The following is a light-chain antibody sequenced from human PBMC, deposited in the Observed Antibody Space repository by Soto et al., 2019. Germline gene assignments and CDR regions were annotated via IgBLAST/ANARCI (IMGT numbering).Light chain of an antibody. J-gene: IGKJ4*01. V-gene: IGKV4-1*01. CDR3: QQYYNTPLT. Sequence: DLFLTPSPYSLAVSLGERVTISCKSIHVVLYSSNNRNYLGWFQQKPGQPPKLLIYWASTRESGVPDRFSGSGSGTDFTLTINTLQAEDVAVYYCQQYYNTPLTFGGGTKVDIK. CDR2: WAS. CDR1: HVVLYSSNNRNY.